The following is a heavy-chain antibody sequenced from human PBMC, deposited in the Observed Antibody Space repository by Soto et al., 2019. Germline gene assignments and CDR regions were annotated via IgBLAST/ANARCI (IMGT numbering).Heavy chain of an antibody. J-gene: IGHJ6*02. Sequence: EVQLVESGGGLLQPGGSLRLSCAVSASTFSNDWMHWVRQAPGKGLVWVSHINSDGSSTNYADFVKGRFTIARDNAKNTVYLQMNSLRAEDTAVYYCARDRSYSLDVWGQGTTVTVSS. CDR1: ASTFSNDW. V-gene: IGHV3-74*01. CDR3: ARDRSYSLDV. CDR2: INSDGSST.